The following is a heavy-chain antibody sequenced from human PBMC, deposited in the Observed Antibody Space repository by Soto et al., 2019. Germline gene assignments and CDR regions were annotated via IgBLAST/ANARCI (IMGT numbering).Heavy chain of an antibody. D-gene: IGHD3-10*01. CDR1: GFTFSSYG. V-gene: IGHV3-33*01. J-gene: IGHJ6*02. CDR2: IWYDGSNK. Sequence: QVQLVESGGGVVQPGRSLRLFCAASGFTFSSYGMHWVRQAPGKGLEWVAVIWYDGSNKYYADSVKGRFTISRDNSKNTLYLQMNSLRAEDTAVYYCARDGQFGELGYGMDVWGQGTTVTVSS. CDR3: ARDGQFGELGYGMDV.